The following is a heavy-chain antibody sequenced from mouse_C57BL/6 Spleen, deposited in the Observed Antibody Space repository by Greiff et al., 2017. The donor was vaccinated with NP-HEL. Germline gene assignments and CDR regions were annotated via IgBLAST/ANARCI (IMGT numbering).Heavy chain of an antibody. Sequence: QVQLQQSGPGLVQPSQSLSITCTVSGFSLTSYGVHWVRQSPGKGLEWLGVIWRGGSTDYNAAFMSRLSITKDNSKSQVFFKMNSLQADDTAIYYCARIITTASYAMDYWGQGTSVTVSS. D-gene: IGHD1-1*01. CDR1: GFSLTSYG. CDR2: IWRGGST. CDR3: ARIITTASYAMDY. V-gene: IGHV2-5*01. J-gene: IGHJ4*01.